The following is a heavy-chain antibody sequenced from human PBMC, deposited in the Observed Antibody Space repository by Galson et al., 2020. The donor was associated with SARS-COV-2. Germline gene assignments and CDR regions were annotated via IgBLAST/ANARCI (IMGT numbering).Heavy chain of an antibody. D-gene: IGHD3-10*01. CDR1: GFTLSKYW. J-gene: IGHJ4*02. CDR3: ATGTTYYYGSGTFD. Sequence: GESLKISCAASGFTLSKYWMHWVRQAPGKGLVWVSRINGDGITATYADSVKGRFTISRDNAKNTLYLQMNSLRAEDTAVYFCATGTTYYYGSGTFDWGQGALVTVSS. V-gene: IGHV3-74*01. CDR2: INGDGITA.